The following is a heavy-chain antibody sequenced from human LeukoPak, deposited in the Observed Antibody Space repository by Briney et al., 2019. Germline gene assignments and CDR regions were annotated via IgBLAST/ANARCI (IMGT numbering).Heavy chain of an antibody. CDR3: AKDNYYDSSGYYTSWYYFDY. J-gene: IGHJ4*02. CDR1: GFTFSSYA. V-gene: IGHV3-23*01. D-gene: IGHD3-22*01. Sequence: PGASLRLSCAASGFTFSSYAMSWVRQAPGKGLEWVSAISGSGGSTYYADSVKGRFTISRDNSENTLYLQMNSLRAEDTAVYYCAKDNYYDSSGYYTSWYYFDYWGQGTLVTVSS. CDR2: ISGSGGST.